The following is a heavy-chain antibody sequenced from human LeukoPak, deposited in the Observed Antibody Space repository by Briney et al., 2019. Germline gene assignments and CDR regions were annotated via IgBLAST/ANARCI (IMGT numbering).Heavy chain of an antibody. Sequence: GGSLRLSCAASGFTFSSYDMSWVRQAPGRGLEWVSAISGSGGSTYYADSVRGRFTISRDNSKNTLYLQMTSLRAEDTAVYYCAKETGTTGWFDPWGQGTLVTVSS. V-gene: IGHV3-23*01. D-gene: IGHD4-17*01. CDR3: AKETGTTGWFDP. J-gene: IGHJ5*02. CDR2: ISGSGGST. CDR1: GFTFSSYD.